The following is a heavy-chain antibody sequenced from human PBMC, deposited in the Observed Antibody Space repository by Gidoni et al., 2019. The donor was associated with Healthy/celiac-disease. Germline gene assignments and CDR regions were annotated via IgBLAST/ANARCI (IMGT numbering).Heavy chain of an antibody. D-gene: IGHD1-7*01. V-gene: IGHV3-23*01. CDR3: AKNWNYGGYYYYYGMDV. Sequence: EVQLLESGGGLVQPGGSLRLSCAASVFPFCSYAMGGVRQAPGKGLEWVSAISGSGGSTYYADSVKGRFTISRDNSKNTLYLQMNSLRAEDTAVYYCAKNWNYGGYYYYYGMDVWGQGTTVTVSS. CDR2: ISGSGGST. CDR1: VFPFCSYA. J-gene: IGHJ6*02.